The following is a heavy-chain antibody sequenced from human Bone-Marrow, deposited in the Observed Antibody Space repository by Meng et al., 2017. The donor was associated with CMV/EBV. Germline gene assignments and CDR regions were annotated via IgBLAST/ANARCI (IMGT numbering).Heavy chain of an antibody. J-gene: IGHJ5*02. Sequence: GESLKISCAASGFAFSNYWMTWIRQAPGKGLEWVGNINQHGSENQYADSVRGRLTISRDNARNSVYLQMNTLRAEDTAVYYCATTYYYDDTDYPSGQGTLVTVSS. CDR3: ATTYYYDDTDYP. CDR2: INQHGSEN. CDR1: GFAFSNYW. D-gene: IGHD3-22*01. V-gene: IGHV3-7*01.